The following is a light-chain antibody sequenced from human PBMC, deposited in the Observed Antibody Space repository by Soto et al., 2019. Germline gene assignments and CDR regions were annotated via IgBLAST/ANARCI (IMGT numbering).Light chain of an antibody. CDR2: GAS. CDR3: QQYGSTRWT. J-gene: IGKJ1*01. V-gene: IGKV3-20*01. Sequence: EIVMSHSPPTLAGCQGETVTLSCRASQRVGSNYLAWYQQNPGQPPRLLIHGASSRATGIPDRFSGSGSGTDFTLTISRLEPEDVAVYYCQQYGSTRWTFGQGTKVDIK. CDR1: QRVGSNY.